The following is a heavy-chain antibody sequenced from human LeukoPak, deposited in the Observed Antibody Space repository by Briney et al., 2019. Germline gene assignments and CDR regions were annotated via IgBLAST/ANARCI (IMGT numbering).Heavy chain of an antibody. Sequence: SQTLSLTCTVSGGSISSGNYYWSWIRQHPGRGLEGIGYIYYSESTYTYYNPSLKSRVTISVDTSKNQFSLKLNSVTATDTAIYYCARDNYGDGRYFDYWGQGTLVTVSS. CDR2: IYYSESTYT. V-gene: IGHV4-31*03. CDR1: GGSISSGNYY. D-gene: IGHD4-17*01. CDR3: ARDNYGDGRYFDY. J-gene: IGHJ4*02.